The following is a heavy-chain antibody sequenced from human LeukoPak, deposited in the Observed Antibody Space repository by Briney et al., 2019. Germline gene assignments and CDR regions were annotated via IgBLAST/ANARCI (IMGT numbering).Heavy chain of an antibody. V-gene: IGHV3-23*01. CDR3: AKNSGGTCYSHLDY. J-gene: IGHJ4*02. CDR2: ISGSGGST. CDR1: GFTFSTYG. Sequence: GGSLRLSCAASGFTFSTYGMTWVRQASGKGLKWVSGISGSGGSTYYEDSVKGRFTISRDNSKNTLYLQMNSLRAEDTAVYYCAKNSGGTCYSHLDYWGQGTLVTVSS. D-gene: IGHD2-15*01.